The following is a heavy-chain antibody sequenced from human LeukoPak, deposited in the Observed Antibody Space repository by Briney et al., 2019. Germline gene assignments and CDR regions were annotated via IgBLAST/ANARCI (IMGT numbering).Heavy chain of an antibody. D-gene: IGHD1-26*01. J-gene: IGHJ5*02. CDR2: IYTSGST. CDR1: GGSISSGSYY. V-gene: IGHV4-61*02. Sequence: PSETLSLTCTVSGGSISSGSYYWSWIRQPAGKGLEWIGRIYTSGSTNYNPSLKSRVTISVDTSKNQFSLKLSSVTAADTAVYYCARDGWSYDNWFDPWGQGTLVTVSS. CDR3: ARDGWSYDNWFDP.